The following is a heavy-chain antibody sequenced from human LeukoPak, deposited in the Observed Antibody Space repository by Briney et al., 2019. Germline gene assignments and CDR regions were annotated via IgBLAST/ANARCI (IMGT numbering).Heavy chain of an antibody. CDR1: GFTFSSYA. J-gene: IGHJ4*02. Sequence: GGSLRLSCAASGFTFSSYAMSWVRQAPGKGLEWVSAISGSGGSTYYADSVKGRFTISRDNSKNTLYLQMNSLRAEDTAVYYCAKDRGMTKNSYYFDYWGQGTLVTVSS. D-gene: IGHD3-10*01. CDR3: AKDRGMTKNSYYFDY. CDR2: ISGSGGST. V-gene: IGHV3-23*01.